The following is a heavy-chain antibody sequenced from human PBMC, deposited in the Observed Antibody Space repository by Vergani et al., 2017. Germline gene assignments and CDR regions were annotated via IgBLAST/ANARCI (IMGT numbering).Heavy chain of an antibody. D-gene: IGHD1-14*01. Sequence: LEESGGGSVKPGGSLRLSCAASGFKFSDHYMSCIRQAPGKGLEWVSHISPGASTVSYTDSVTGRFTVSRDNDNNSLTLDMTTLRVEATAVYYCATNPGISTARHYYAMDVWGQGTTVTVSS. CDR3: ATNPGISTARHYYAMDV. J-gene: IGHJ6*02. CDR1: GFKFSDHY. V-gene: IGHV3-11*04. CDR2: ISPGASTV.